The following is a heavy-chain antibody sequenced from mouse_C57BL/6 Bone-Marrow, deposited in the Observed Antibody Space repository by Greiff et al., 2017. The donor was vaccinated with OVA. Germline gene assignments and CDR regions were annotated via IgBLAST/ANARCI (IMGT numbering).Heavy chain of an antibody. D-gene: IGHD1-1*01. J-gene: IGHJ3*01. CDR2: ILPGSGST. Sequence: VQLQQSGAELMKPGASVKLSCKATGYTFTGYWIEWVKQRPGHGLEWIGEILPGSGSTNYNEKFKGKATFTADTSSNTAYMQLSSLTTEDSAIYYCAKSFITTVEGFAYWGQGTLVTVSA. V-gene: IGHV1-9*01. CDR3: AKSFITTVEGFAY. CDR1: GYTFTGYW.